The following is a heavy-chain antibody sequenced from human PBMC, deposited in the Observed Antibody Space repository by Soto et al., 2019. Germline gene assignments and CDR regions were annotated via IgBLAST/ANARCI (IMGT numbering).Heavy chain of an antibody. CDR1: GFTFSSYA. J-gene: IGHJ1*01. CDR2: VSGSGTST. V-gene: IGHV3-23*01. Sequence: GGALKLSSVASGFTFSSYAINWVHQAPGKGLEWVSAVSGSGTSTYYADSVKGRFIISRDNSKNTLYLQMNSLRAEDSAVYYCARDQGAYAEYFQHWGQGTLVTVSS. CDR3: ARDQGAYAEYFQH. D-gene: IGHD1-26*01.